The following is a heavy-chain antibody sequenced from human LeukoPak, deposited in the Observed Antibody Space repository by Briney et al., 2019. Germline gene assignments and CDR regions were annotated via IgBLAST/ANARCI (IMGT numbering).Heavy chain of an antibody. CDR1: GYTFTSYA. Sequence: PVASVKVSCKASGYTFTSYAMNWVRQAPGQGLEWMGWINTNTGNPTYAQGFTGRFVFSLDTSVSTAYLQISSLKAEDTAVYYCAREYSSGWYVPYNWFDPWGQGTLVTVSS. V-gene: IGHV7-4-1*02. J-gene: IGHJ5*02. D-gene: IGHD6-19*01. CDR2: INTNTGNP. CDR3: AREYSSGWYVPYNWFDP.